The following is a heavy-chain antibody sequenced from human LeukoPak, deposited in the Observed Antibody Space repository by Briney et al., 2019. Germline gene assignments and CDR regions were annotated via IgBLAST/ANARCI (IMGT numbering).Heavy chain of an antibody. CDR1: GFTFSSYG. D-gene: IGHD6-19*01. CDR3: AKEFGSGWYKGGYFDY. V-gene: IGHV3-30*02. CDR2: IWYDGSNK. Sequence: GGSLRLSCAASGFTFSSYGMHWVRQAPGKGLEWVAVIWYDGSNKYYADSVKGRFTISRDNSKNTLYLQMNSLRAEDTAVYYCAKEFGSGWYKGGYFDYWGQGTLVTVSS. J-gene: IGHJ4*02.